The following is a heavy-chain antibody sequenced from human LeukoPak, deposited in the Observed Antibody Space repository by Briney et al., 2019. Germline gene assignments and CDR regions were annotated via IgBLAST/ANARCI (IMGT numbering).Heavy chain of an antibody. Sequence: SETLSLTCAVYGGSFSGYYWSWIRQPPGKGLEWIGEINHSGSTNYNPSLKSRVTISVDTSKNQFSLKLSSVTAADTAVYYCARGSRGSSTFSYYYYMDVWGKGTTVTVSS. CDR1: GGSFSGYY. J-gene: IGHJ6*03. V-gene: IGHV4-34*01. CDR3: ARGSRGSSTFSYYYYMDV. D-gene: IGHD6-6*01. CDR2: INHSGST.